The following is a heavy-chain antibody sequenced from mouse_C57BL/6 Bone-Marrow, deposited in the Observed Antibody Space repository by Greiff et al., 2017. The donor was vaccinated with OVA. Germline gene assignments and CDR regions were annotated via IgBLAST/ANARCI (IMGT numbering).Heavy chain of an antibody. CDR2: IYPSAGST. Sequence: QVQLQQSGPELVNPGASVKLSCKASGYTFTSYDINWVKQRPGQGLEWIGWIYPSAGSTKYNEKFKGKATLTVDTSSSTAYMELHSLTSEDSAVYFCARWGGNPFAYWGQGTLVTVSA. V-gene: IGHV1-85*01. CDR3: ARWGGNPFAY. J-gene: IGHJ3*01. D-gene: IGHD2-1*01. CDR1: GYTFTSYD.